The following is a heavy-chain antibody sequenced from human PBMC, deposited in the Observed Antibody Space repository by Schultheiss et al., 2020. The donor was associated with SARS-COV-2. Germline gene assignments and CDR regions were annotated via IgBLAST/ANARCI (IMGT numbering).Heavy chain of an antibody. D-gene: IGHD5-12*01. J-gene: IGHJ4*02. CDR1: GFTVSSNY. V-gene: IGHV3-53*01. CDR3: ARIASGYDFDY. Sequence: GESLKISCAASGFTVSSNYMSWVRQAPGKGLEWVSVIYSGGSTYYADSVKGRFTISRDNSKNTLYLQMNSLRAEDTAVYYCARIASGYDFDYWGQGTLVTVSS. CDR2: IYSGGST.